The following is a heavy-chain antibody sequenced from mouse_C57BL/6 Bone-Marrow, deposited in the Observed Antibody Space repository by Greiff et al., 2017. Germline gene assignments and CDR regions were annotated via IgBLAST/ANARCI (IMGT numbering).Heavy chain of an antibody. CDR2: INPNYGTT. J-gene: IGHJ4*01. V-gene: IGHV1-39*01. CDR1: GYSFTDYN. CDR3: ARKWTTVVADDAMDY. Sequence: VQLQQSGPELVQPGASVKISCKASGYSFTDYNMNWVKQSNGKSLEWIGVINPNYGTTSYNQKFKGKATLTVDQSSSTAYMQLNSLTSEDSAVYYCARKWTTVVADDAMDYWGQGTSVTVSS. D-gene: IGHD1-1*01.